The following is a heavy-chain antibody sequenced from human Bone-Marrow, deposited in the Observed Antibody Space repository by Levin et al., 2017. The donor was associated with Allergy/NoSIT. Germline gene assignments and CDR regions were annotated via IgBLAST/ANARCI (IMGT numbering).Heavy chain of an antibody. J-gene: IGHJ3*02. CDR3: ARRGCRRGAVLGITGTTGGYDAFDI. V-gene: IGHV4-39*01. CDR2: IYYSGST. CDR1: GGSISSSSYY. Sequence: SETLSLTCTVSGGSISSSSYYWGWIRQPPGKGLEWIGSIYYSGSTYYNPSLKSRVTISVDTSKNQFSLKLSSVTAADTAVYYCARRGCRRGAVLGITGTTGGYDAFDIWGQGTMVTVSS. D-gene: IGHD1-20*01.